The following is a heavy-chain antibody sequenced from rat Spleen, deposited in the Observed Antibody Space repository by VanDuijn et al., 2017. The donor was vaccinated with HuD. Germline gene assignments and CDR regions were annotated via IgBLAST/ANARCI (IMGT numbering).Heavy chain of an antibody. D-gene: IGHD1-11*01. V-gene: IGHV5S23*01. CDR2: IPNGGPNT. J-gene: IGHJ2*01. Sequence: EVQLVESGGGLVQPGRSLKLSCAASGFTFSNYDMAWVRQAPGKGLEWVASIPNGGPNTYYSDSVKDRFTISRDNTKSTLYLQMNSLRSEETATYYCARPPYGRYFDYWGQGVMVTVSS. CDR3: ARPPYGRYFDY. CDR1: GFTFSNYD.